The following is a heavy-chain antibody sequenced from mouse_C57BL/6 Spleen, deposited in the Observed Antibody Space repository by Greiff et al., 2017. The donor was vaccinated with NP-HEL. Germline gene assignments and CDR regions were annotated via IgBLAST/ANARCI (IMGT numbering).Heavy chain of an antibody. J-gene: IGHJ2*01. D-gene: IGHD2-3*01. CDR1: GFTFTDYY. CDR2: IRHKANGYTT. V-gene: IGHV7-3*01. Sequence: EVQLVESGGGLVQPGGSLSLSCAASGFTFTDYYMSWVRQPPGKALEWLGFIRHKANGYTTEYSASVKGRFTISRDNSQSILYLQMNALRAEDSATYYCARYDDGYFDYWGQGTTLTVSS. CDR3: ARYDDGYFDY.